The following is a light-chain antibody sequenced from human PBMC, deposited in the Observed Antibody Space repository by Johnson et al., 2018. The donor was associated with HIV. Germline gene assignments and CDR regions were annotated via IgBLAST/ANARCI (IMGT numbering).Light chain of an antibody. V-gene: IGLV1-51*01. CDR3: GSWDSSLSALYV. CDR2: DNN. Sequence: QSMLTQPPSVSAAPGQKVTISCSGSSSNIGNNYVSWYQQLPGTAPKLLIYDNNKRPSGIPDRFSGFKSGTSATLGITGLQTGDEADYYCGSWDSSLSALYVFRTGTKVAVL. CDR1: SSNIGNNY. J-gene: IGLJ1*01.